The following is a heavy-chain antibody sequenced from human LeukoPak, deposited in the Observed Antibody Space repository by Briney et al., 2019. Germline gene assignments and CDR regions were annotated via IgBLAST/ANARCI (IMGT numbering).Heavy chain of an antibody. CDR3: ARGRTPPYYYYYYYMDV. D-gene: IGHD1-14*01. CDR2: IIPIFGTA. V-gene: IGHV1-69*06. J-gene: IGHJ6*03. Sequence: ASVKVSCKASGYTFTSYYMHWVRQAPGQGLEWMGGIIPIFGTANYAQKFQGRVTITADKSTSTAYMELSSLRSEDTAVYYCARGRTPPYYYYYYYMDVWGKGTTVTVSS. CDR1: GYTFTSYY.